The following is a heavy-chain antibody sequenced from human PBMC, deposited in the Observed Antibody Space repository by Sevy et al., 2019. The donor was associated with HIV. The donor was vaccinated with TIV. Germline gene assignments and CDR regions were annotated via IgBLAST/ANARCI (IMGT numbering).Heavy chain of an antibody. Sequence: GGSLRPSCAASGFTFSSYAMSWVRQAPGKGLEWVSAISGSGGSTYYAGSVKGRLAISRDNSKNTLYLQMNSLRAEDTAVYYCAKDRMANRHVDFDYWGQGTLVTVSS. CDR1: GFTFSSYA. J-gene: IGHJ4*02. CDR2: ISGSGGST. V-gene: IGHV3-23*01. D-gene: IGHD5-12*01. CDR3: AKDRMANRHVDFDY.